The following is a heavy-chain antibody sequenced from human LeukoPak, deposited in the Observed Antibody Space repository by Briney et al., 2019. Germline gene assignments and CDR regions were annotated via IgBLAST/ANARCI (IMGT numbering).Heavy chain of an antibody. CDR1: GFTFSSYS. CDR2: ISSSSSYI. V-gene: IGHV3-21*01. CDR3: ARLGSGWSDFYYYYYYYMDV. Sequence: GGSLRLSCADSGFTFSSYSMNWVRQAPGKGLEWVSSISSSSSYIYYADSVKSRFTISRDNAKNSLYLQMNSLRAEDTAVYYCARLGSGWSDFYYYYYYYMDVWGKGTTVTVSS. D-gene: IGHD6-19*01. J-gene: IGHJ6*03.